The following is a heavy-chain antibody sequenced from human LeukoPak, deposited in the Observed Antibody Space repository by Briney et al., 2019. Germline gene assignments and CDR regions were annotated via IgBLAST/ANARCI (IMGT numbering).Heavy chain of an antibody. Sequence: GGSLRLSCAASGFTVSSNYMSWVRQAPGKGLEWVSVIYSGGSTYYADSVKGRFTISRDNSKNTLYLQMNSLRADDTAVYYCARVRDGDYYDYWGQGTQVTVPS. CDR1: GFTVSSNY. V-gene: IGHV3-66*01. CDR2: IYSGGST. J-gene: IGHJ4*02. D-gene: IGHD4-17*01. CDR3: ARVRDGDYYDY.